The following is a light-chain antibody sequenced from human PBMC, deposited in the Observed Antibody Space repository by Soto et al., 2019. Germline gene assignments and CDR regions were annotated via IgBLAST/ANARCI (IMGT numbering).Light chain of an antibody. V-gene: IGKV1-39*01. Sequence: DIQMTQSPSSLSASIGDRVTITCRASHSISSYLNWYQQKPGKAPKLLIYAASSLQSGVASRFSGSGSGTEFTLIISGLQSDDSATYYCQQYTNTNNPWMFGQGTKVDI. J-gene: IGKJ1*01. CDR1: HSISSY. CDR3: QQYTNTNNPWM. CDR2: AAS.